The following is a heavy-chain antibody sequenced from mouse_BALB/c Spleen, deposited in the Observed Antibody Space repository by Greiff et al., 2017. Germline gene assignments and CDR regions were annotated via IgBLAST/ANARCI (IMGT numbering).Heavy chain of an antibody. D-gene: IGHD2-1*01. J-gene: IGHJ3*01. Sequence: QVQLQQPGAELVKPGASVKLSCKASGYTFTSYWMHWVKQRPGQGLEWIGEIDPSDSYTNYNQKFNGKATLTVDKSSSTAYMQLSSLTSEDSAVYYCARLGGNYGFAYWGQGTLVTVSA. V-gene: IGHV1-69*02. CDR1: GYTFTSYW. CDR3: ARLGGNYGFAY. CDR2: IDPSDSYT.